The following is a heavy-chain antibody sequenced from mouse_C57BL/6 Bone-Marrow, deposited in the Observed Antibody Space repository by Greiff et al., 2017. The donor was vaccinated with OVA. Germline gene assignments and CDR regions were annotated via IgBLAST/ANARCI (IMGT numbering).Heavy chain of an antibody. CDR3: ARGNYGNYLYYAMDY. D-gene: IGHD2-1*01. CDR1: GYTFTSYW. Sequence: QVQLQQPGAELVKPGASVKLSCKASGYTFTSYWMHWVKQRPGQGLEWIGMIHPNSGSTNYNEKFKSKATLTVDKSSSTAYMQLSSLTSEDSAVYYCARGNYGNYLYYAMDYWGQGTSVTVSS. V-gene: IGHV1-64*01. J-gene: IGHJ4*01. CDR2: IHPNSGST.